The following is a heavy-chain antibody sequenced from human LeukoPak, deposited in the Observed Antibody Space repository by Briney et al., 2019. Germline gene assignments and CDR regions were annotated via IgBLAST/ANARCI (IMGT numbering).Heavy chain of an antibody. CDR1: GGSISSYY. V-gene: IGHV4-59*08. J-gene: IGHJ4*02. D-gene: IGHD3-22*01. CDR2: IYYSGVA. Sequence: KPSETLSLTCTVSGGSISSYYWSWIRHPPGKGLEWIGFIYYSGVATYSPSLESRVTISVDTSREQFSLKMNSVTAADTAVYYCAAGRMITEVNALDYWGQGILVTVSS. CDR3: AAGRMITEVNALDY.